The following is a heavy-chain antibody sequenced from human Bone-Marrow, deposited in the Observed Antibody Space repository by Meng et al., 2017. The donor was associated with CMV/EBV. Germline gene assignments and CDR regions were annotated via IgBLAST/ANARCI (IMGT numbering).Heavy chain of an antibody. CDR2: IYYSGST. CDR3: ARVPRKDILVFADKGGFDY. CDR1: GGSISSYY. Sequence: GSLRLSCTVSGGSISSYYWSWIRQPPGKGLEWIGYIYYSGSTNYNPSLKSRVTISVDTSKNQFSLKLSSVTAADTAVYYCARVPRKDILVFADKGGFDYWGQRTLVTVSS. J-gene: IGHJ4*02. V-gene: IGHV4-59*01. D-gene: IGHD2-15*01.